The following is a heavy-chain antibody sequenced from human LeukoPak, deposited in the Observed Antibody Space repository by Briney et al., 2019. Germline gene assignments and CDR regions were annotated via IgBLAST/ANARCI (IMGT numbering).Heavy chain of an antibody. CDR1: EFTFSSYN. CDR2: VSSSTSYI. Sequence: GGSLRLSCAASEFTFSSYNMNWDRQAPGKGLEWVSSVSSSTSYIYYADSVKGRFTISRDNAKNSLFLEMNSVRAEDTAVYYCARDLLGYNYHYMDVWGKGTTVTVSS. D-gene: IGHD3-16*02. CDR3: ARDLLGYNYHYMDV. J-gene: IGHJ6*03. V-gene: IGHV3-21*01.